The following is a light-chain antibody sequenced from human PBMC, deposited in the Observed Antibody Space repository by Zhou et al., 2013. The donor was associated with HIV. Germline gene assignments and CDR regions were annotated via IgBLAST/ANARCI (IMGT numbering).Light chain of an antibody. Sequence: DIQMTQSPSSLAASVGDRVTITCRASQNIKNYLNWYQQKPGKAPKLLIYAASSLQSGVPSRFSGSGSGTDFTLTISSLQPDDFATYYCQQYADFPLTFGGGTKVESK. CDR3: QQYADFPLT. V-gene: IGKV1-39*01. CDR1: QNIKNY. J-gene: IGKJ4*01. CDR2: AAS.